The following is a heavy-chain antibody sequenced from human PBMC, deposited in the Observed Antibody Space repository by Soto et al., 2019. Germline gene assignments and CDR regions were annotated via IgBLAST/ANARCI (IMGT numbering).Heavy chain of an antibody. D-gene: IGHD3-10*01. V-gene: IGHV5-10-1*01. CDR2: IDPSDSYT. CDR3: ARFYGSGSMNYYYGMDV. CDR1: GYSFTSYW. Sequence: GESLKISCKGSGYSFTSYWISWVRQMPGKGLEWMGRIDPSDSYTNYSPSFQGHVTISADKSISTAYLQWSSLKASDTAMYYCARFYGSGSMNYYYGMDVWGQGTTVTVSS. J-gene: IGHJ6*02.